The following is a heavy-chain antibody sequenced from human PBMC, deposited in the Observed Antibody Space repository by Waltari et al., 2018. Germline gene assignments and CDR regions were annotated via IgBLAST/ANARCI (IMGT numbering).Heavy chain of an antibody. CDR3: ARDRGYCSGGSCSRDYYYGMDV. CDR1: GGSISSHY. CDR2: IYYSGST. Sequence: QVQLQESGPGLVNPSETLSLTCTVSGGSISSHYWSWIRQPPGKGLEWIGYIYYSGSTNYTPSLKSRVTISVDTSKNQFSLKLSSVTAADTAVYYCARDRGYCSGGSCSRDYYYGMDVWGQGTTVTVSS. D-gene: IGHD2-15*01. V-gene: IGHV4-59*11. J-gene: IGHJ6*02.